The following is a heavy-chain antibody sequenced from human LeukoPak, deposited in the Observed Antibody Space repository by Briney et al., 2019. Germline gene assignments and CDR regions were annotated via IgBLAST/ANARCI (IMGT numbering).Heavy chain of an antibody. CDR2: INHGGST. J-gene: IGHJ4*02. CDR3: ARVSYYFDY. Sequence: SETLSLTCAVYGGSFSDYYWTWIRQPPGKGLEWIGEINHGGSTNYNPSLKSRVTISVDTSKNQFSLKLSSVTAADTAVYYCARVSYYFDYWGQGTLVTVSS. V-gene: IGHV4-34*01. D-gene: IGHD6-6*01. CDR1: GGSFSDYY.